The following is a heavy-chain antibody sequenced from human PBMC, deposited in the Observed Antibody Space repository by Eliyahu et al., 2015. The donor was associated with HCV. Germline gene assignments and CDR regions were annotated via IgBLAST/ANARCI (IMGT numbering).Heavy chain of an antibody. Sequence: QVTLRESGPALVKPTQTLTLTCTFSGFSLSTSGMCVSWIRQPPGKALEWLARIDWDDDKYYSTSLKTRLTISKDTSKNQVVLTMTNMDPVDTATYYCARIRYDSSGYRIYYFDYWGQGTLVTVSS. CDR1: GFSLSTSGMC. D-gene: IGHD3-22*01. V-gene: IGHV2-70*15. CDR3: ARIRYDSSGYRIYYFDY. CDR2: IDWDDDK. J-gene: IGHJ4*02.